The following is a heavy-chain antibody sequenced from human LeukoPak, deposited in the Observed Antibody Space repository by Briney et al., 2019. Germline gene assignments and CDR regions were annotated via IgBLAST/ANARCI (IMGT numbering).Heavy chain of an antibody. D-gene: IGHD1-1*01. CDR3: AKNQKLESPHYLDP. J-gene: IGHJ5*02. V-gene: IGHV3-23*01. CDR1: GFTFSSYA. Sequence: GGSLRLSCAASGFTFSSYAMSWVRQAPGKGLEWVSAISGSGGSTYYADSVRGRFTISRDNSKNTLYVQMNSLRDEDTAVYYCAKNQKLESPHYLDPWGQGTLVTVSS. CDR2: ISGSGGST.